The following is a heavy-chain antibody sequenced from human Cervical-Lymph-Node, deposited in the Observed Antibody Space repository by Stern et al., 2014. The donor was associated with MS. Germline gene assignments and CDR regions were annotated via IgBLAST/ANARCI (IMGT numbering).Heavy chain of an antibody. CDR3: ARGIVTNRPAATLHNLSDP. D-gene: IGHD2-15*01. CDR2: IIPMIGLA. CDR1: GGTFSSSYA. Sequence: QLVQSGAEVKKPGSSVNVSCKASGGTFSSSYAVSWVRQAPGQGLEWMGRIIPMIGLANYAQKFQTRLTITADKSSSTVYMRLSSLTSEDTALYYCARGIVTNRPAATLHNLSDPWGQGTLVTVSS. V-gene: IGHV1-69*09. J-gene: IGHJ5*02.